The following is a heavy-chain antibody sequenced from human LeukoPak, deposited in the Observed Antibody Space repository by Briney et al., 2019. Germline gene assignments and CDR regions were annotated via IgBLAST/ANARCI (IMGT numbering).Heavy chain of an antibody. CDR1: RGSVSSNYYY. CDR2: VSYTGSP. CDR3: AKQFCGGDCYTLDP. D-gene: IGHD2-21*02. J-gene: IGHJ5*02. Sequence: PSQTLSLTCTVSRGSVSSNYYYWHWIRQAPGKGLEWIGYVSYTGSPNYNPSLESRVTISLDTSKNRFSLKLTSVTATDTAVYFCAKQFCGGDCYTLDPWGPGTLVTVSS. V-gene: IGHV4-61*01.